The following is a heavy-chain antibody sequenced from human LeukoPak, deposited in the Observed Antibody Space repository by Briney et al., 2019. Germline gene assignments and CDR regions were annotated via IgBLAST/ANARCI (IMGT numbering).Heavy chain of an antibody. CDR3: AILGYSSSSGFDY. Sequence: PSETLSLTCTVSGGSISSGGYYWSWIRQHPGKGLEWIGYIYYSGSTYYNPSLKSRVTISVDTSKNQFSLKLSSVTAADTAVYYCAILGYSSSSGFDYWGQGTLVTVSS. D-gene: IGHD6-6*01. CDR1: GGSISSGGYY. V-gene: IGHV4-31*03. J-gene: IGHJ4*02. CDR2: IYYSGST.